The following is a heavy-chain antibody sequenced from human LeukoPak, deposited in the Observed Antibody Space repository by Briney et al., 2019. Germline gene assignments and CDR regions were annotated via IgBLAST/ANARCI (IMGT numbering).Heavy chain of an antibody. CDR2: IYYSGNT. D-gene: IGHD3/OR15-3a*01. CDR1: GGSISSSSYY. CDR3: ARQTGSGLFILP. Sequence: SETLSLTCTVSGGSISSSSYYRAWIRQPPGKGLEWIGSIYYSGNTYYKSSLKSRVTIAVDTSKNQFSLRLTSVTAADTAVYYCARQTGSGLFILPGGQGTLVTVSS. V-gene: IGHV4-39*01. J-gene: IGHJ4*02.